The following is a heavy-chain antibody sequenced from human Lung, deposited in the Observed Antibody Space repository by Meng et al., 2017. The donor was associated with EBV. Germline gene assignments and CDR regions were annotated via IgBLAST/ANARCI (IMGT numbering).Heavy chain of an antibody. Sequence: EGQLVGAGGGLAQPGSSPRVSCAASGFTFSHYGMTWVRQAPGKGLEWLATITLSGDSTYYADSVKGRFTVSRDISKNTLYLQLSSLRADDTAVYYCAKGGVAFHDFWGQGTLVTVPQ. D-gene: IGHD2-15*01. CDR3: AKGGVAFHDF. CDR1: GFTFSHYG. J-gene: IGHJ4*02. CDR2: ITLSGDST. V-gene: IGHV3-23*04.